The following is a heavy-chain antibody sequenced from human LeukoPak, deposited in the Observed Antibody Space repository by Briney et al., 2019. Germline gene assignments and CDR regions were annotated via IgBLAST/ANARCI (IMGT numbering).Heavy chain of an antibody. CDR2: LWFVGSKK. V-gene: IGHV3-30*02. J-gene: IGHJ6*03. Sequence: GGSWGLSLAAPGLTFSSYGIHWARRVPGKGWEGGSFLWFVGSKKYYTDSVRDRFTISRDNSKSTLYLQMNSLRVEDTAVYYCAKSDSGSYLHYYYYYYMDVWGKGTTVTVSS. D-gene: IGHD1-26*01. CDR3: AKSDSGSYLHYYYYYYMDV. CDR1: GLTFSSYG.